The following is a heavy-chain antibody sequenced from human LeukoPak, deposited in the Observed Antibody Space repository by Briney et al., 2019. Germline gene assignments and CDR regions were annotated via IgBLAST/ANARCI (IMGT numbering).Heavy chain of an antibody. J-gene: IGHJ4*02. D-gene: IGHD3-16*02. CDR1: GFTFSSYS. Sequence: GGSLRLSCAASGFTFSSYSMNWVRQAPGKGLEWVANIKQDGSEKYYVDSVKGRFTISRDNAKNSLYLQMNSLRAEDTAVYYCAREYYDYVWGSYRYLQLFDYWGQGTLVTVSS. CDR2: IKQDGSEK. V-gene: IGHV3-7*01. CDR3: AREYYDYVWGSYRYLQLFDY.